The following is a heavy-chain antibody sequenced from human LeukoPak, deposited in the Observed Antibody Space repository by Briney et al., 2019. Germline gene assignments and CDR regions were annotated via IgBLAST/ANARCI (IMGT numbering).Heavy chain of an antibody. J-gene: IGHJ4*02. D-gene: IGHD6-13*01. CDR1: GFTFSSYA. CDR3: AKCWRVVSGNWYLSFDS. CDR2: IRDSGDET. V-gene: IGHV3-23*01. Sequence: GGSLRLSCAASGFTFSSYAMSWVRQTPGKGLEWVSSIRDSGDETYYADSVRGRFTISRDNSKNTLYLQMKSLGGDDTALYYCAKCWRVVSGNWYLSFDSWGQGTLVTVSS.